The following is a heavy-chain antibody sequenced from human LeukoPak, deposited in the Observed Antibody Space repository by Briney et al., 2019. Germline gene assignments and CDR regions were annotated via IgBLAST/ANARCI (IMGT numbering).Heavy chain of an antibody. CDR3: ARDEPGGLHY. Sequence: SETLSLTCAVSGYPITTSYYCTWVRQSPEKGLEWIGSAHHTAGTYYNPSLKSRVTISLETSRNQFSLRLNSVTAADTAVYYCARDEPGGLHYWSQGTLVTVSS. CDR1: GYPITTSYY. D-gene: IGHD1-14*01. J-gene: IGHJ4*02. V-gene: IGHV4-38-2*02. CDR2: AHHTAGT.